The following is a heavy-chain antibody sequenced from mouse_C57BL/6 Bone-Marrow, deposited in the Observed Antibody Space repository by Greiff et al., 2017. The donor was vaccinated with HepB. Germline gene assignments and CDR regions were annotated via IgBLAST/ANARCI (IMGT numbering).Heavy chain of an antibody. Sequence: VQLQQSGPELVKPGASVKISCKASGYTFTDYYMNWVKQSHGKSLEWIGDINPNNGGTSYNQKFKGKATLTVDKSSSTAYMELRSLTSEDSAVYYCARTLGYCDYWGQGTTLTVSS. J-gene: IGHJ2*01. V-gene: IGHV1-26*01. CDR3: ARTLGYCDY. CDR1: GYTFTDYY. D-gene: IGHD4-1*01. CDR2: INPNNGGT.